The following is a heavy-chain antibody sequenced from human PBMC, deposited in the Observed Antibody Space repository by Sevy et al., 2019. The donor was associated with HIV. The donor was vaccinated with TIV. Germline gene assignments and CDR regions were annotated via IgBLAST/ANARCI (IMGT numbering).Heavy chain of an antibody. V-gene: IGHV3-30*02. D-gene: IGHD6-6*01. J-gene: IGHJ6*02. CDR3: ARGLAALPGYYYGMDV. CDR1: VFTFRSYG. Sequence: GGSLRLSCAASVFTFRSYGMHWVRQAPGKGLEWVAFIRYDGTTKNYADSVKGRFTISRDNSKNTFYLQMSSLRTEDTAIYYCARGLAALPGYYYGMDVWGQGTTVTVSS. CDR2: IRYDGTTK.